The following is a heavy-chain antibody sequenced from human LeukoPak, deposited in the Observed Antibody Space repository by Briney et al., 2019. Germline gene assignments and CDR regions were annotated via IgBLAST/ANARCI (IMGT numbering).Heavy chain of an antibody. CDR2: IYHSGST. Sequence: SETLSLTCSVSGDSMNNYFWSWIRQPPGKGLEWIGSIYHSGSTYYNPSLKSRVTISVDTSKNQFSLKLSSVTAADTAVYYCARESLVRGLYWGQGTLVTVSS. D-gene: IGHD3-10*01. V-gene: IGHV4-38-2*02. CDR3: ARESLVRGLY. CDR1: GDSMNNYF. J-gene: IGHJ4*02.